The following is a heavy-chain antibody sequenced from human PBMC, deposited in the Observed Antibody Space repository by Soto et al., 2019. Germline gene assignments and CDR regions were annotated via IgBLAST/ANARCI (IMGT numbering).Heavy chain of an antibody. J-gene: IGHJ4*02. V-gene: IGHV4-39*01. Sequence: SETLSLTCTVSVGSISSSSYYWGWIRQPPGKGLEWIGSIYYSGSTYYNPSLKSRVTISVDTSKNQFSLKLSSVTAADTAVYYCATQGASITMFRGVPLNFDYWGQGTLVTVSS. CDR3: ATQGASITMFRGVPLNFDY. CDR2: IYYSGST. D-gene: IGHD3-10*01. CDR1: VGSISSSSYY.